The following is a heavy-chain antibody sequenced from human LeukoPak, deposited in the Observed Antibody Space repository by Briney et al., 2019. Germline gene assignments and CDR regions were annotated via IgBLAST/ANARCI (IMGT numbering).Heavy chain of an antibody. J-gene: IGHJ4*02. D-gene: IGHD6-6*01. CDR3: ARSIAARRYFDY. V-gene: IGHV4-34*01. CDR2: INHSGST. Sequence: SETLSLTCAVYGGSFSGYYWSWIRQPPGKGLEWIGEINHSGSTNYNPSLKSRVTISVDTSKNQFSLKLSSVTAADTAVYYCARSIAARRYFDYWGQGTLVTVSS. CDR1: GGSFSGYY.